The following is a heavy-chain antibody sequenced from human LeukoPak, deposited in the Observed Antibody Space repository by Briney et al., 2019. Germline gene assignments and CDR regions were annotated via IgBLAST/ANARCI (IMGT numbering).Heavy chain of an antibody. V-gene: IGHV4-61*01. CDR3: ARDESYIWFGELLMNWFDP. CDR1: GGSISSSSHY. D-gene: IGHD3-10*01. Sequence: SETLSLTCTVSGGSISSSSHYWSWTRQSPGKGLEWIGYIYYSGSTNYNPSLKSRVTISVDTSKNQFSLKLSSVTAADTAVYYCARDESYIWFGELLMNWFDPWGQGTLVTVSS. CDR2: IYYSGST. J-gene: IGHJ5*02.